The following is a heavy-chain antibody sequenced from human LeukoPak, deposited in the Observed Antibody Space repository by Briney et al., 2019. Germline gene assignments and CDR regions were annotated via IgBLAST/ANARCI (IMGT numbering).Heavy chain of an antibody. CDR2: ISYDGSNK. V-gene: IGHV3-30*03. CDR1: GFTFSSYG. D-gene: IGHD3-10*01. Sequence: PGGSLRLSCAASGFTFSSYGMHWVRQAPGKGLEWVAVISYDGSNKNYADSVKGRFTISRDNSKNTLYLQMNSLRAEDTAVYYCARDSLGDPTYYFDYWGQGTLVTVSS. CDR3: ARDSLGDPTYYFDY. J-gene: IGHJ4*02.